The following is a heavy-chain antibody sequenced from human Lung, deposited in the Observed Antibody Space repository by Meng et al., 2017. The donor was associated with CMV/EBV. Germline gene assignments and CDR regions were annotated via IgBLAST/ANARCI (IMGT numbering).Heavy chain of an antibody. D-gene: IGHD1-14*01. CDR2: VVYSGTT. J-gene: IGHJ4*02. CDR3: ARHHHSPTFDY. Sequence: HPQLQESGPGLVKPSETLPLPCTASGGSISSSSYYWAWIRQPPGEGLEWIGSVVYSGTTYYTSSLKSRVSISVDTSKNQFSLKLSSVTAADTAVYYCARHHHSPTFDYWGQGTLVTVSS. CDR1: GGSISSSSYY. V-gene: IGHV4-39*01.